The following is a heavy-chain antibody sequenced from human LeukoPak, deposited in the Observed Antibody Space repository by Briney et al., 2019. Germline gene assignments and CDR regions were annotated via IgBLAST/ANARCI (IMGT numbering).Heavy chain of an antibody. CDR2: ISAYNGHT. CDR1: GYTFSSYD. Sequence: ASVKVSCKTSGYTFSSYDITWVRQAPGQGLEWMGWISAYNGHTNYAQKLQGRVTMTTDTSTSTAYMELRSLRSDDTAVYYCARTPKQLSTNWFDPWGQGTLVTVSS. CDR3: ARTPKQLSTNWFDP. V-gene: IGHV1-18*01. J-gene: IGHJ5*02. D-gene: IGHD6-13*01.